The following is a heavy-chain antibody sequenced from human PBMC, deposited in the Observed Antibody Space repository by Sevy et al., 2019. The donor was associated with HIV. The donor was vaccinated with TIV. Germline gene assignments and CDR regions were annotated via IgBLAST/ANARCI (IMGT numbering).Heavy chain of an antibody. CDR1: GFTFSDHY. J-gene: IGHJ4*02. V-gene: IGHV3-72*01. D-gene: IGHD6-13*01. Sequence: GGSLRLSCAASGFTFSDHYMEWVRQAPGKGLEWVGRTRNKADSYTTEYAASVKGRFTISRDDSKNSLYLQMNSLKTEDTGVYYCATHGGIAAAGRVFDYWGQGSLVTVSS. CDR2: TRNKADSYTT. CDR3: ATHGGIAAAGRVFDY.